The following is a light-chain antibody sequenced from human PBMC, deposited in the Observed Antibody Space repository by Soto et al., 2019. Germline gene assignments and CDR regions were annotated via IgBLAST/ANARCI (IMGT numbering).Light chain of an antibody. CDR3: SSYRSSSSAVL. CDR2: DVT. Sequence: QSALTQPASVSGSPGQSIAISCTGTSSDIGGYNYVSWYQQHPGKAPKLLVYDVTERPSGVSNRFSGSKSANTASLTISGLQAEDEADYYCSSYRSSSSAVLFGGGTKVTVL. J-gene: IGLJ3*02. V-gene: IGLV2-14*01. CDR1: SSDIGGYNY.